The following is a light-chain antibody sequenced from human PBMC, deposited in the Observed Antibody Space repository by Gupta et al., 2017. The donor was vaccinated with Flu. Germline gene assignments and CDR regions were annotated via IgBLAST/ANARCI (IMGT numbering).Light chain of an antibody. CDR1: QSISSW. J-gene: IGKJ1*01. CDR3: QQDNSCVWT. Sequence: DIQMTQSPSTLSASVGDRVTITCRASQSISSWLAWYQQKPGKAPKLLIYKASSLESGVPSRFSGSGSGTEFTLTISSLQPDDFATYYCQQDNSCVWTFGQGTKVEIK. CDR2: KAS. V-gene: IGKV1-5*03.